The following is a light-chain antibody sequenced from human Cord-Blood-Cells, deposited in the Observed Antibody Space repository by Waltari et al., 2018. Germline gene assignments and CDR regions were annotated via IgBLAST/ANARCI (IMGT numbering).Light chain of an antibody. CDR3: QQYYSYPFL. V-gene: IGKV1-8*01. CDR1: QGISRN. CDR2: AAS. J-gene: IGKJ3*01. Sequence: AIRMTESPSSLSASTGDRVTITCRSSQGISRNLAWYKQTPGKAPKLLIYAASTLQSGVPSRFSGSGSGTDFTLTISCLQSKDVATYYCQQYYSYPFLVGPGTKVDIK.